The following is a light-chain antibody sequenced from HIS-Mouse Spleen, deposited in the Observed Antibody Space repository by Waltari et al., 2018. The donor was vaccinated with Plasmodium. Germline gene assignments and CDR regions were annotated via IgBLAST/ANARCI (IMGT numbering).Light chain of an antibody. CDR3: QQYNNWSFT. J-gene: IGKJ3*01. Sequence: EIVMTQSPATLSVSPGDRATLSCRASQSVSSNLAWYQQKPGQAPRLLIYGPSTRATGIPARFSGSGSGTEFTLTISSLQSEDFAVYYCQQYNNWSFTFGPGTKVDIK. CDR1: QSVSSN. V-gene: IGKV3-15*01. CDR2: GPS.